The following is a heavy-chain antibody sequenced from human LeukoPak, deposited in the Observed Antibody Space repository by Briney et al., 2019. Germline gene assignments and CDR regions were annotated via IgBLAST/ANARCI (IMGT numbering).Heavy chain of an antibody. CDR1: GFTFTTYD. CDR2: IGTAGDT. V-gene: IGHV3-13*01. CDR3: ARDRGGGHMDV. Sequence: PGGSLRLSCAASGFTFTTYDMHWVRQAPGKGLEWVSAIGTAGDTYYPGSVKGRSTISRENAKNSLHLQMNSLRAGDTAVYYCARDRGGGHMDVWGKGTTVTISS. J-gene: IGHJ6*03. D-gene: IGHD2-15*01.